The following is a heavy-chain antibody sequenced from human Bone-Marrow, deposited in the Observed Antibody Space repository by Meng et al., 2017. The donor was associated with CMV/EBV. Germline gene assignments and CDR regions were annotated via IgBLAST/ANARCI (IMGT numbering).Heavy chain of an antibody. J-gene: IGHJ5*02. D-gene: IGHD6-19*01. CDR3: ARDPNSSGWFDP. V-gene: IGHV3-20*04. CDR2: INWNGGST. CDR1: GFTFDDYG. Sequence: GSLRLSCAAPGFTFDDYGMSWVRQAPGKGLEWVSGINWNGGSTGYADSVKGRFTISRDNAKNSLYLQMNSLRAEDTALYYCARDPNSSGWFDPWGQGTLVTVSS.